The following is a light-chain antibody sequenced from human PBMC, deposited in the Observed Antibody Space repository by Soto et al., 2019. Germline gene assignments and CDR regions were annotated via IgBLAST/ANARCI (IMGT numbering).Light chain of an antibody. CDR1: SSDVGGYNY. CDR2: DVT. V-gene: IGLV2-11*01. J-gene: IGLJ1*01. CDR3: CSYAGNLYV. Sequence: QSALTQPRSVSGSPGQSVAISCSGTSSDVGGYNYVSWYQQHPGRAPRLMLYDVTKRPSGVPDRFSGSKSGNTASLTISGLRAEDEADYYCCSYAGNLYVCGGGTKVTVL.